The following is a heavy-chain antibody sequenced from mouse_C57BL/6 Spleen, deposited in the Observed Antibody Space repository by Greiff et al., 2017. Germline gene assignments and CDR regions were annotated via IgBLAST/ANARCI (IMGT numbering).Heavy chain of an antibody. V-gene: IGHV1-76*01. CDR3: AREEENEYDGWYFDV. J-gene: IGHJ1*03. CDR2: IYPGSGNT. CDR1: GYTFTDYY. D-gene: IGHD2-4*01. Sequence: VQLQQSGAELVRPGASVKLSCKASGYTFTDYYINWVKQRPGQGLEWIARIYPGSGNTYYNEKFKGKATLTAEKSSSTAYMQLSSLTSEDSAVYFCAREEENEYDGWYFDVWGTGTTVTVSS.